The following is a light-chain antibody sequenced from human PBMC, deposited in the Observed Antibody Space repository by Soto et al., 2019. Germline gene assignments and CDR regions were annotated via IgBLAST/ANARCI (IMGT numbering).Light chain of an antibody. Sequence: QSVLTQPASVSGSPGQSITISYTGTSSDVGGYNYVSWYQQHPGKAPKLMIYDVSNRPSGVSNRFSGSKSGNTASLTISGLQAEDEADYYCGSYTSSSSYVFGTGTKVTVL. CDR3: GSYTSSSSYV. J-gene: IGLJ1*01. CDR2: DVS. CDR1: SSDVGGYNY. V-gene: IGLV2-14*01.